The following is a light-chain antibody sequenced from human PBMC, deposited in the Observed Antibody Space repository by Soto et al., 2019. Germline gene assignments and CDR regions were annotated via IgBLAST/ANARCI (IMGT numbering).Light chain of an antibody. CDR1: QSISSW. CDR3: QLYENYLIA. V-gene: IGKV1-5*03. CDR2: KAS. J-gene: IGKJ5*01. Sequence: ASVGDRVTITCRASQSISSWLAWYQQKPGKAPKLLIYKASSLESGVPSRFSGSGSGTEFTLSISSLQPEDFSRYACQLYENYLIASGQGTRLDIK.